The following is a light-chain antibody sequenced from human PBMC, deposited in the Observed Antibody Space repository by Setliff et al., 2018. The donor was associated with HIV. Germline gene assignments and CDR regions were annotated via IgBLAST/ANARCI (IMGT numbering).Light chain of an antibody. V-gene: IGLV2-14*01. Sequence: QSALPQPASVSGSPGQSITISCTGTSSDVGLYNFVSWYQQHPGKVPKLIIYDVTNRPSGISHRFSGAKSGNTASLTISGLQADDGADYYCSSFRTSRKFVFGTGTKVTVL. CDR1: SSDVGLYNF. CDR2: DVT. J-gene: IGLJ1*01. CDR3: SSFRTSRKFV.